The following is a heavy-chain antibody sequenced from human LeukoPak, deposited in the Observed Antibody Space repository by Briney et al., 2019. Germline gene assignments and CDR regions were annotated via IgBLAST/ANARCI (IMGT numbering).Heavy chain of an antibody. Sequence: PGGSLRLSCAASGFTFSSYAMTWVRQAPGKGLEWVSTISGSGISTYYADSVKGRFTISRDNSKNTLYLQMNSLRAEDTAAYYCAKVTYYYESSRTFDYWGQGTLVTVSS. D-gene: IGHD3-22*01. CDR1: GFTFSSYA. V-gene: IGHV3-23*01. CDR3: AKVTYYYESSRTFDY. J-gene: IGHJ4*02. CDR2: ISGSGIST.